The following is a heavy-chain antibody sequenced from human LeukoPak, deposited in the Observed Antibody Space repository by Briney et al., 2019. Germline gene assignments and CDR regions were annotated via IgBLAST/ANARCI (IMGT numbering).Heavy chain of an antibody. CDR2: LCERGGST. Sequence: PGGSLRLSCAASGFPFSSYAMSCVPPTPGGGLDWGSSLCERGGSTYSPDSVKGRFTISQDNSKNILYLQMNNLRADDTALYYYAKEHYPPKVPNWYYGMDVWGRGTTVTVSS. J-gene: IGHJ6*02. D-gene: IGHD1-26*01. V-gene: IGHV3-23*01. CDR3: AKEHYPPKVPNWYYGMDV. CDR1: GFPFSSYA.